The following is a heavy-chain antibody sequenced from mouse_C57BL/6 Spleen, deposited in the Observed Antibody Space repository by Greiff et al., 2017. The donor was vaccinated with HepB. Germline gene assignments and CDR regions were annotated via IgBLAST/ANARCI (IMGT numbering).Heavy chain of an antibody. V-gene: IGHV1-22*01. CDR3: ARESYYDYEGMDY. CDR1: GYTFTDYN. D-gene: IGHD2-4*01. Sequence: VQLQQSGPELVKPGASVKMSCKASGYTFTDYNMHWVKQSHGKSLEWIGYINPNNGGTSYNQKFKGKATLTVNKSSSTAYMELRSLTSEDSAVYYCARESYYDYEGMDYWGQGTSVTVSS. CDR2: INPNNGGT. J-gene: IGHJ4*01.